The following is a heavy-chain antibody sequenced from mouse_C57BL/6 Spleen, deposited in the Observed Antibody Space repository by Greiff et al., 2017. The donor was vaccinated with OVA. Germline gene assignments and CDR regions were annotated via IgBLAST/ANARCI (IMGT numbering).Heavy chain of an antibody. Sequence: VQLQQSGPELVKPGASVKISCKASGYAFSSSWMNWVKQRPGKGLEWIGRIYPGDGDTNYNGKFKGKATLTADKSSSTAYMQLSSLTSEDSAVYFCARSALTGTLVAYWGQGTLVTVSA. CDR3: ARSALTGTLVAY. D-gene: IGHD4-1*01. J-gene: IGHJ3*01. V-gene: IGHV1-82*01. CDR2: IYPGDGDT. CDR1: GYAFSSSW.